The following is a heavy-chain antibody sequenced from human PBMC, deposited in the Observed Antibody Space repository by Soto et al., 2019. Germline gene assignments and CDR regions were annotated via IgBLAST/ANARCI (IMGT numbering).Heavy chain of an antibody. CDR1: GDSISAYS. J-gene: IGHJ4*02. Sequence: QVQLQVSAPGLVKPSETLSLTCTVSGDSISAYSWSWVRQPPGKGLEWIGNIHYNGNTKYNPSLKSRVTMAADTSKNQLSLKLISVTAADTAKYFCAREGNLGRWLQPLDFWGQGTLVTVSS. D-gene: IGHD5-12*01. V-gene: IGHV4-59*01. CDR3: AREGNLGRWLQPLDF. CDR2: IHYNGNT.